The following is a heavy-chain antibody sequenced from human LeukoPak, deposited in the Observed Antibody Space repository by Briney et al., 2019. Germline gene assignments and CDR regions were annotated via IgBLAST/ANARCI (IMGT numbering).Heavy chain of an antibody. D-gene: IGHD2/OR15-2a*01. CDR1: GYSFTSYW. J-gene: IGHJ4*02. CDR3: ARHDLYDRGD. Sequence: GESLKISCKGSGYSFTSYWIGWVRQMPGKGLEWMGIIYPGDSDTRYSPSFQGQVTVSADKSISTAYMELSRLRSDDTAVYYCARHDLYDRGDWGQGTLVTVSS. V-gene: IGHV5-51*01. CDR2: IYPGDSDT.